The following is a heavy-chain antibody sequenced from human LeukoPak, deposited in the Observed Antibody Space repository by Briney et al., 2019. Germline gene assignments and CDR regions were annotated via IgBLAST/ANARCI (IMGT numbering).Heavy chain of an antibody. CDR2: IYYSGST. Sequence: PSETLSLTCTVSGGSISSYYWSWIRQPPGKGLEWIGYIYYSGSTNYNPSLKSRVTISVDTSKNQFSLKLSSVTAADTAVYYCARALVVVAATEWGFDYWGQGTLVTVSS. D-gene: IGHD2-15*01. CDR1: GGSISSYY. J-gene: IGHJ4*02. CDR3: ARALVVVAATEWGFDY. V-gene: IGHV4-59*01.